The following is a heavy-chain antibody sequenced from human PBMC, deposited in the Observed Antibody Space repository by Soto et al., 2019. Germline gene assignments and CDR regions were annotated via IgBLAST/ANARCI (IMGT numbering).Heavy chain of an antibody. CDR3: AKVTASITMIPGAFDI. D-gene: IGHD3-22*01. CDR1: GYTVDDYA. Sequence: LRLSCAASGYTVDDYAMHWVRQAPGKGLEWVSVISWNSGSIGYADSVKGRVTISRDYAKNSLYLQMNRLRAEDTALYYFAKVTASITMIPGAFDIWGQGTMVTVSS. J-gene: IGHJ3*02. CDR2: ISWNSGSI. V-gene: IGHV3-9*01.